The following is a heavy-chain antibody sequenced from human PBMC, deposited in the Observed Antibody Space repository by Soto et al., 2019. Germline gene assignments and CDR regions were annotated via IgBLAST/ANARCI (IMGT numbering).Heavy chain of an antibody. CDR1: GFTFSHDD. Sequence: QVQLVESGGGVVQPGRSLRLSCAASGFTFSHDDMHWVRQAPGKGLEWVAVIWSDGRNKYYADSVKGRFIISRDNSNNKLYMHMNSLRVEDTGVYYCARGGTTVIGDYWGQGTLVTVS. D-gene: IGHD4-17*01. CDR3: ARGGTTVIGDY. CDR2: IWSDGRNK. V-gene: IGHV3-33*01. J-gene: IGHJ4*02.